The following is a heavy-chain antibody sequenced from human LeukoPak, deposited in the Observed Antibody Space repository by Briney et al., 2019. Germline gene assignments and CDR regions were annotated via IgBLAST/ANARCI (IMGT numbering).Heavy chain of an antibody. CDR3: ARDNRAAAAKSYYYYMDV. V-gene: IGHV4-4*07. D-gene: IGHD6-13*01. CDR1: GGSISSYY. CDR2: IYTSGST. Sequence: SETLSLTCTVSGGSISSYYWSWIRQPPGKGLEWIGRIYTSGSTNYNPSLKSRVTMSVDTSKNQFSLKLSSVTAADTAVYYCARDNRAAAAKSYYYYMDVWGKGTTVTVSS. J-gene: IGHJ6*03.